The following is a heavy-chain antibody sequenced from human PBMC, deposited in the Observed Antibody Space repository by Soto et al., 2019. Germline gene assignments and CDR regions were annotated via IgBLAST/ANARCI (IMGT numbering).Heavy chain of an antibody. CDR3: AREPSSSWYYWFDP. Sequence: ASVKVSCKASGYTFTGYHIHRVRQAPGQGLEWMGWINPNSGGTNYAQKFQGRVTMTRDTSISTAYMELSRLRSDDTAVYYCAREPSSSWYYWFDPWGQGTLVTVSS. CDR1: GYTFTGYH. CDR2: INPNSGGT. J-gene: IGHJ5*02. D-gene: IGHD6-13*01. V-gene: IGHV1-2*02.